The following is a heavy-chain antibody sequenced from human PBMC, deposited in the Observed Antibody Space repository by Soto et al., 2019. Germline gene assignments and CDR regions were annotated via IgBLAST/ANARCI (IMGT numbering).Heavy chain of an antibody. CDR3: ARFLTGYSFDY. V-gene: IGHV3-66*01. Sequence: PGGSLRLSCAASGFTVNSNYMSWVRQAPGKGLEWVSVIYSGGSTNYADSVKGRFTISRDNSKNTLYLQMNSLRAEDTAVYYCARFLTGYSFDYWGQGTLVTVSS. CDR1: GFTVNSNY. D-gene: IGHD3-9*01. CDR2: IYSGGST. J-gene: IGHJ4*02.